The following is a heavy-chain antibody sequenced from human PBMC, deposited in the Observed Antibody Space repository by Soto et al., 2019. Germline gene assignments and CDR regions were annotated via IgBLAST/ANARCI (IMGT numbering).Heavy chain of an antibody. J-gene: IGHJ3*02. V-gene: IGHV1-69*02. Sequence: QVQLVQSGAEVKKPGSSVKVSCKASGGTFSSYTISWVRQAPGQGLEWMGRIIPMLGIANYAQKFQGRVTITADKSTSTAYMELSSLRSEDTAVYYCARVFGTAHAFDIWGQGTMVTVSS. CDR1: GGTFSSYT. CDR3: ARVFGTAHAFDI. CDR2: IIPMLGIA. D-gene: IGHD3-10*01.